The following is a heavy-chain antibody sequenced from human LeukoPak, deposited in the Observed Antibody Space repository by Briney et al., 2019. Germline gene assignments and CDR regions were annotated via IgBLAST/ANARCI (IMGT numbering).Heavy chain of an antibody. D-gene: IGHD3-9*01. J-gene: IGHJ4*02. Sequence: GGSLRLSCAASGFTFSSYWMSWVRQAPGKGLEWVANIKQDGSEKYYVDSVKGRFTISRDNAKNSLYLQMNSLRAEDTAVYYCARDATHYDILTGYYRGGYFGYWGQGTLVTVSS. CDR1: GFTFSSYW. CDR2: IKQDGSEK. V-gene: IGHV3-7*04. CDR3: ARDATHYDILTGYYRGGYFGY.